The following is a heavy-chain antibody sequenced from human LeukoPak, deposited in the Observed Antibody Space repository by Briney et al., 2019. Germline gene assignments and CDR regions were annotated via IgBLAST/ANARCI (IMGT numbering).Heavy chain of an antibody. Sequence: GRSLTLSCAASGFTFSSYGMHWVRQAPGKGLEWVAVISYDGSNKYYADSVKGRFTISRDNSKNTLYLQMNSLRAEDTAVYYCAIPPAAMFGMDVWGQGTTVTVSS. CDR1: GFTFSSYG. CDR2: ISYDGSNK. D-gene: IGHD2-2*01. J-gene: IGHJ6*02. V-gene: IGHV3-30*03. CDR3: AIPPAAMFGMDV.